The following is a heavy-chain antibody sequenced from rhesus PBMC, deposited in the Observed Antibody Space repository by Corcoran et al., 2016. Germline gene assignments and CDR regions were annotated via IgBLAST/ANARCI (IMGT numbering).Heavy chain of an antibody. J-gene: IGHJ4*01. Sequence: QVTLKESGPALVKPTQTLTLTCTFSGFSISTSVTGVGCIRQPPGKALEWLASIYWNDSKYYSTSLKSRLTISKDTSKNQVVLTMTNMDPVDTATYYCARVLVGLDYWGQGVLVTVSS. D-gene: IGHD2-39*02. CDR2: IYWNDSK. CDR1: GFSISTSVTG. CDR3: ARVLVGLDY. V-gene: IGHV2-95*01.